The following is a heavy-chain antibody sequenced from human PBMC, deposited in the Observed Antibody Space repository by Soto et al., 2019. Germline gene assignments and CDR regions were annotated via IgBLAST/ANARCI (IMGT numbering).Heavy chain of an antibody. CDR1: GFTFSSYG. V-gene: IGHV3-23*01. Sequence: GGSLRLSCAASGFTFSSYGMNWVRQAPGKGLEWVSAISGSGGNTYYADSVKGRFTISRDNSKNTLYLQMNSLRADDTAVYYCAKVRPQVVVPPAVDYWGQGTLVTVSS. CDR3: AKVRPQVVVPPAVDY. J-gene: IGHJ4*02. D-gene: IGHD2-2*01. CDR2: ISGSGGNT.